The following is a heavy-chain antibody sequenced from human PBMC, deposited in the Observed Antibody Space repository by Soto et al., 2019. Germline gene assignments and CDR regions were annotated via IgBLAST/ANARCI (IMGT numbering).Heavy chain of an antibody. Sequence: QVQLQESGPGLVKPSQPLSLTCTVSGGSISSGGYYWSWIRQHPGKGLEWIGYIYYSGSTYCNPSLKSRVTISVDTSKNQFSLKLSSVTAADTPVYYCARVSAFKSETTVTTDYWGHGTLVTVSS. V-gene: IGHV4-31*03. CDR1: GGSISSGGYY. CDR2: IYYSGST. J-gene: IGHJ4*01. CDR3: ARVSAFKSETTVTTDY. D-gene: IGHD4-4*01.